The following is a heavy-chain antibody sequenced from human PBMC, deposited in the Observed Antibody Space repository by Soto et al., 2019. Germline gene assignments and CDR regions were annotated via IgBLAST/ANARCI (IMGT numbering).Heavy chain of an antibody. CDR1: GYSFTSYW. Sequence: GESLKISCKGSGYSFTSYWISWVRQMPGKGLEWMGRIDPSDSYTNYSPSFQGHVTISADKSISTACLQWSSLKASDTAMYYCARRPNWNYPPYYYYGMDVWGQGTTVTVSS. V-gene: IGHV5-10-1*01. CDR3: ARRPNWNYPPYYYYGMDV. CDR2: IDPSDSYT. J-gene: IGHJ6*02. D-gene: IGHD1-7*01.